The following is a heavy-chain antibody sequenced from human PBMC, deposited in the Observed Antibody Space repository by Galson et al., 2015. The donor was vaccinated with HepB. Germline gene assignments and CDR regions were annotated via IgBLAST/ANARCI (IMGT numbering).Heavy chain of an antibody. CDR3: ARDLHCSSTSCRDY. CDR1: GGTFSSYV. CDR2: IIPILGIA. J-gene: IGHJ4*02. Sequence: SVKVSCKASGGTFSSYVISWVRQAPGRGLEWMGRIIPILGIANYAQKFQGRVTITADKSTSTAYMELSSLRSEDTAVYYCARDLHCSSTSCRDYWGQGTLVTVSS. V-gene: IGHV1-69*04. D-gene: IGHD2-2*01.